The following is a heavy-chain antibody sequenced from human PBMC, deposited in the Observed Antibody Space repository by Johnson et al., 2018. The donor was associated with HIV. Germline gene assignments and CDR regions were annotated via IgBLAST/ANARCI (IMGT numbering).Heavy chain of an antibody. CDR3: ARTNSGSYYSDAFDI. Sequence: EVQLVESGGGLIQPGGSLRLSCAASGFTFDDYGMSWVRQAPGKGLEWVSGINWNGGSTGYADSVKGRFTISRDNAKNSLYLQMNSLRAEDTALYYCARTNSGSYYSDAFDIWGQGTMVTVSS. V-gene: IGHV3-20*04. CDR1: GFTFDDYG. CDR2: INWNGGST. J-gene: IGHJ3*02. D-gene: IGHD1-26*01.